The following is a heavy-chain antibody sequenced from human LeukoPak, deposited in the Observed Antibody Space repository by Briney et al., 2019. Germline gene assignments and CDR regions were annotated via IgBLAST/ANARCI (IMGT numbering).Heavy chain of an antibody. CDR2: ISSSGSTI. CDR1: GGSFSGYY. D-gene: IGHD3-3*01. Sequence: LSLTCAVYGGSFSGYYWSWIRQPPGKGLEWVSYISSSGSTIYYADSVKGRFTISRDNAKNSLYLQMNSLRAEDTAVYYCAREITIFGVVILHYYYGMDVWGQGTTVTVSS. V-gene: IGHV3-11*01. J-gene: IGHJ6*02. CDR3: AREITIFGVVILHYYYGMDV.